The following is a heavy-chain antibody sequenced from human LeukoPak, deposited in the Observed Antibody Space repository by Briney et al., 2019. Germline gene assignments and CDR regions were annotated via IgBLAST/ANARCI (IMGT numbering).Heavy chain of an antibody. CDR1: GFTFSSYA. V-gene: IGHV3-30-3*01. Sequence: PGGSLRLSCAASGFTFSSYAMHWVRQAPGKGLEWVAVISYDGSNKYYADSVKGRFTISRDNSKNTLYLQMHSLRAEDTAVYYCARDFDKQWLGLIDYWGQGTLVTVSS. CDR3: ARDFDKQWLGLIDY. J-gene: IGHJ4*02. D-gene: IGHD6-19*01. CDR2: ISYDGSNK.